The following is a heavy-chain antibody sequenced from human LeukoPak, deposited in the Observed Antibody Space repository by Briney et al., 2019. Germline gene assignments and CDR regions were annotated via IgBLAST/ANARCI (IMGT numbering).Heavy chain of an antibody. D-gene: IGHD2-15*01. CDR1: GYTFTSYG. V-gene: IGHV1-18*04. J-gene: IGHJ4*02. CDR2: ISAYNGNT. Sequence: ASVKVSCKASGYTFTSYGISWVRQAPGQGLEWMGWISAYNGNTNYAQKLQGRVTMTTDTSTSTAYMELRSLRSDGTAVYYCARDGRYCSGGSCYRFDYWGQGTLVTVSS. CDR3: ARDGRYCSGGSCYRFDY.